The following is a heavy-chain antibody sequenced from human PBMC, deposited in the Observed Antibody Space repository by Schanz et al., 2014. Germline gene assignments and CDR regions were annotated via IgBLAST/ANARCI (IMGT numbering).Heavy chain of an antibody. CDR3: ARPSGSYFWAFDI. J-gene: IGHJ3*02. V-gene: IGHV3-66*01. Sequence: DVQVVESGGYLVQPWGSLRLSCAASGFTVDSNSMSWVRQAPGKGLEWVSIIYPDGSTNYGDSMKGRFTVSRDEWKNTLYLQMNSLRGVDSAVYYCARPSGSYFWAFDIWGQGTMVTVSS. CDR1: GFTVDSNS. CDR2: IYPDGST. D-gene: IGHD3-10*01.